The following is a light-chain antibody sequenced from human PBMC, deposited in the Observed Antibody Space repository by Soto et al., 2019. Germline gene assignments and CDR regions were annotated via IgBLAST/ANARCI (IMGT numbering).Light chain of an antibody. V-gene: IGLV2-14*01. CDR2: DVS. CDR1: SSDVGGYNY. Sequence: QSALTQPASVSGSPGQSITISCTGTSSDVGGYNYVSWYQQHPGKAPKLMIYDVSHRPSGVSNRFSGSKSGNTASLTISGLQAEYEADYYCSSYTSSSTRLYVFGTGTKLTVL. CDR3: SSYTSSSTRLYV. J-gene: IGLJ1*01.